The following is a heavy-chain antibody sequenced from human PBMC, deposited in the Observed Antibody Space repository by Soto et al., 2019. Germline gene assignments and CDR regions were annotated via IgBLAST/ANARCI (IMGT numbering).Heavy chain of an antibody. J-gene: IGHJ4*02. CDR3: ARKANFDWFFDY. CDR1: GGSVRSSSYY. V-gene: IGHV4-39*01. D-gene: IGHD3-9*01. Sequence: SDTLSLTCTVSGGSVRSSSYYWGWIRQPPGKGLEWIASIYYSGRTHNNPALKSRVTMSIDTYTNQFSLKLSSVTAADTAVYYCARKANFDWFFDYWGQGTLVTSPQ. CDR2: IYYSGRT.